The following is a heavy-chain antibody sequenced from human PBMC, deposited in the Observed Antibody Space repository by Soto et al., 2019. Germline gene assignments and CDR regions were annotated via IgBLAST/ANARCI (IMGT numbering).Heavy chain of an antibody. CDR1: GFTFSSYG. CDR2: IWYDGSNK. J-gene: IGHJ6*02. CDR3: ARGRNGRELWLLSYDYYYGMDV. Sequence: PWGSLRLSCAASGFTFSSYGMHWVRQAPGKGLEWVAVIWYDGSNKYYADSVKGRFTISRDNSKNTLYLQMNSLRAEDTAVYYCARGRNGRELWLLSYDYYYGMDVWGQGTTVTVSS. V-gene: IGHV3-33*01. D-gene: IGHD5-18*01.